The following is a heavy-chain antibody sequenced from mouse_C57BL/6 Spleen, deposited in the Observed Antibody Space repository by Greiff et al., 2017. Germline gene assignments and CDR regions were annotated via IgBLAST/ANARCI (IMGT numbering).Heavy chain of an antibody. CDR3: ARHGAGTRGNAMDY. Sequence: DVKLVESGGGLVQPGGSLKLSCAASGFTFSDYYMYWVRQTPEKRLEWVAYISNGGGSTYYPDTVKGRFTISRDNAKNTLYLQMSRLKSEDTAMYYCARHGAGTRGNAMDYWGQGTSVTVSS. CDR1: GFTFSDYY. D-gene: IGHD4-1*01. V-gene: IGHV5-12*01. J-gene: IGHJ4*01. CDR2: ISNGGGST.